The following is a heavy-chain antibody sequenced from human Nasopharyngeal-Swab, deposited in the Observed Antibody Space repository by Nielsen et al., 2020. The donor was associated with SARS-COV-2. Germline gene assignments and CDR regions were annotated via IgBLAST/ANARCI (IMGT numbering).Heavy chain of an antibody. D-gene: IGHD3-22*01. Sequence: GGSLRLSCAASGFTFSSYSMNWVRQAPGKGLEWVSSISSSSSYIYYADSVKGRFTISRDNAKNSLYLQMNSLRAEDTAVYYCARGSYYYDSSGYYDYWDQGTLVTVSS. V-gene: IGHV3-21*01. CDR2: ISSSSSYI. CDR1: GFTFSSYS. J-gene: IGHJ4*02. CDR3: ARGSYYYDSSGYYDY.